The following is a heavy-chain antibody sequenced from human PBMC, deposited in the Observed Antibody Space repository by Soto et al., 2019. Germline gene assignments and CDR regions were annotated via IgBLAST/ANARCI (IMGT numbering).Heavy chain of an antibody. CDR1: GFTVSSNY. J-gene: IGHJ2*01. D-gene: IGHD2-8*02. Sequence: EVPLVESGGGLVQPGGSLTLSCAVSGFTVSSNYMSWVRKAPGKGLEWVSIIYSGGTTYYADSVTGRFTISRDTSXXTLYLQMNSLSPEDTAVYYCARDRGGTAIKKGFDLWGRGTLVTVSS. CDR2: IYSGGTT. V-gene: IGHV3-66*01. CDR3: ARDRGGTAIKKGFDL.